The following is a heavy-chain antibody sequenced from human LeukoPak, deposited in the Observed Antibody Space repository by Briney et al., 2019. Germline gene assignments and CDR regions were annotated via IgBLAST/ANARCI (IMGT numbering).Heavy chain of an antibody. CDR1: GGSISSADFY. V-gene: IGHV4-31*11. J-gene: IGHJ4*02. CDR2: IYYSGSA. Sequence: SETLSLTCAVSGGSISSADFYWRWIRQHPGKGLEWIGFIYYSGSAYYNPSLKSRVSISVDTSKNRFSLTLNSVTAADTAVYYCARGSDYFDYWGQGTLVTVSS. CDR3: ARGSDYFDY.